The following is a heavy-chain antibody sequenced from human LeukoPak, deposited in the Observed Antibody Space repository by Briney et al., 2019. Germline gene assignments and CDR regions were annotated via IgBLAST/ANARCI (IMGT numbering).Heavy chain of an antibody. CDR2: IYYSGST. J-gene: IGHJ1*01. V-gene: IGHV4-39*07. CDR3: ATATGTPNKYFQH. D-gene: IGHD1/OR15-1a*01. CDR1: GDSISSSSYY. Sequence: SETLSLTCTVSGDSISSSSYYWVWIRQPPGKGLEWIGSIYYSGSTYYNPSLKSRVTISVDTSKNQFSLKLSSVTAADTAVYYCATATGTPNKYFQHWGQGTLVTVSS.